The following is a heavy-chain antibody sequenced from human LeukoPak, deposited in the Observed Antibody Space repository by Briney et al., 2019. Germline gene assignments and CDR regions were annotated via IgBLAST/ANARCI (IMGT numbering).Heavy chain of an antibody. CDR2: IVVGSGNT. J-gene: IGHJ4*02. V-gene: IGHV1-58*01. CDR3: AAISSFGYFDY. Sequence: SVKVSCKASGFTFTSSAVQWVGQARGQRLEWIGWIVVGSGNTNYAQKFQERVTITRDMSTSTAYMELSSLRSEDTAVYYCAAISSFGYFDYWGQGTLVTVSS. CDR1: GFTFTSSA. D-gene: IGHD6-6*01.